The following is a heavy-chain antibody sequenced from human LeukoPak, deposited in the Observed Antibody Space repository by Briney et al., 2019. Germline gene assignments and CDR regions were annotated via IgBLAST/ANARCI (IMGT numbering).Heavy chain of an antibody. Sequence: PGGSLRLSCAASGFTFSSYSMNWVRQAPGKGLEWVSSISSSSSYIYYADSVKGRFTISRDNAKNSLYLQMNSLRAEDTAVYYCARVRTRNWYMDVWGKGTTVTVSS. CDR3: ARVRTRNWYMDV. CDR1: GFTFSSYS. J-gene: IGHJ6*03. CDR2: ISSSSSYI. V-gene: IGHV3-21*01. D-gene: IGHD1-1*01.